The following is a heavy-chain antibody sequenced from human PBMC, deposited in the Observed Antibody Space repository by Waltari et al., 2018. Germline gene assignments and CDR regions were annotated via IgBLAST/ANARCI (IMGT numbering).Heavy chain of an antibody. CDR2: INAGNGDT. J-gene: IGHJ4*02. D-gene: IGHD3-3*01. CDR1: GYTFSSYA. V-gene: IGHV1-3*01. Sequence: VKISCKASGYTFSSYAVHWVRQAPGQRPEWMGWINAGNGDTKKSQKLQDRVTITRDTSTSTAYMELSSLRSEDTAVYYCARGLYRVAEQLTFDYWGQGTLVTVSS. CDR3: ARGLYRVAEQLTFDY.